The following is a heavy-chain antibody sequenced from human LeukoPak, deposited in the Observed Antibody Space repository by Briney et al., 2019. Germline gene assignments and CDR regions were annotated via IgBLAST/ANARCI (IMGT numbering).Heavy chain of an antibody. CDR3: ARHGGSYTFDY. J-gene: IGHJ4*02. CDR2: ISDSGST. V-gene: IGHV4-59*08. Sequence: SETLSLTCTVSGGSTSSYYWSWLRQPPGKGLEWIGYISDSGSTTYNPSLKSRVTISVDTSKNQFSLKLSSVTAADTAVFYCARHGGSYTFDYWGQGTLVTVSS. D-gene: IGHD1-26*01. CDR1: GGSTSSYY.